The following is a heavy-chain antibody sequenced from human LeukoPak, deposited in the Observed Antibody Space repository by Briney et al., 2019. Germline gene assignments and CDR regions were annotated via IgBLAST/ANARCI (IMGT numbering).Heavy chain of an antibody. CDR2: ICYRGST. V-gene: IGHV4-39*01. J-gene: IGHJ5*02. Sequence: SETVSLTCTVSGVSICSSSYFWRATRQPPGKVVEWIGSICYRGSTHYNPSLKSRVTISVVTSKNQFSLKLSSVTAADTAVYYCARSDYGSGSYYNWFDPWGQGTLVTVSS. CDR3: ARSDYGSGSYYNWFDP. D-gene: IGHD3-10*01. CDR1: GVSICSSSYF.